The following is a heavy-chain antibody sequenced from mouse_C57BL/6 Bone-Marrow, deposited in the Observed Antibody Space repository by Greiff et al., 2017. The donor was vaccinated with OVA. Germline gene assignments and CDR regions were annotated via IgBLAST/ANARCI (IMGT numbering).Heavy chain of an antibody. Sequence: QVQLKESGAELVKPGASVKLSCKASGYTFTDYTIHWVKQRSGQGLEWIGWFYPGSGSIKYNEKFKDKATLTADKSSSTVYMELSRLTSEDSAVYFCARHEEELGRRDWFAYWGQGTLVTVSA. CDR2: FYPGSGSI. CDR3: ARHEEELGRRDWFAY. V-gene: IGHV1-62-2*01. J-gene: IGHJ3*01. CDR1: GYTFTDYT. D-gene: IGHD4-1*01.